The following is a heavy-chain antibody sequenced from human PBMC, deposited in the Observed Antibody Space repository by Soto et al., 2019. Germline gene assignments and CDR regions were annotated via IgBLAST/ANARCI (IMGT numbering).Heavy chain of an antibody. V-gene: IGHV3-21*01. CDR2: ISSGSTYK. CDR1: GFTFSTYS. CDR3: ARGWGTTVVKLDAFDV. D-gene: IGHD4-17*01. Sequence: EVQLVESGGGLVKPGGSLRLSCAASGFTFSTYSMNWVRQAPGKGLDCVSSISSGSTYKYYADSMKGRFTISRDNTKDSLDLQMNSLRAEDTAVYYCARGWGTTVVKLDAFDVWGQWTMVTVSS. J-gene: IGHJ3*01.